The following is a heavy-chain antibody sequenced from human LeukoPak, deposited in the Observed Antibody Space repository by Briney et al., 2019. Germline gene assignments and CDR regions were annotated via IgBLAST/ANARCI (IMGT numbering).Heavy chain of an antibody. Sequence: GGSLRLSCAASGFTFSSFGMSWVRQAPGKGLEWVSTISDTGTRTWYADSVRGRFTNSRVNSKNTLYLQMNSLRADDTAIYYCANMLNRAYWGQGTLVSVSS. V-gene: IGHV3-23*01. CDR2: ISDTGTRT. D-gene: IGHD3-10*02. J-gene: IGHJ4*02. CDR1: GFTFSSFG. CDR3: ANMLNRAY.